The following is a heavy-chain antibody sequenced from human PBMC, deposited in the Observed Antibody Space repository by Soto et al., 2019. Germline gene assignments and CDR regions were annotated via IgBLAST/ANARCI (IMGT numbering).Heavy chain of an antibody. D-gene: IGHD5-12*01. J-gene: IGHJ4*02. V-gene: IGHV1-69*13. CDR2: IIPLSGRI. Sequence: ASLKVSCKASGATFSSHAVNWVRQAPGQGLEWMGGIIPLSGRINYAQKFQHRITITADESTTAAYMDLTNLRSDDTAIYYCAREQHYGISGYCRTCLDSWGQGTLVTVSS. CDR1: GATFSSHA. CDR3: AREQHYGISGYCRTCLDS.